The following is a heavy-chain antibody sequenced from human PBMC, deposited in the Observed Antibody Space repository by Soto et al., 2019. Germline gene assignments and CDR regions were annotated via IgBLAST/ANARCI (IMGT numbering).Heavy chain of an antibody. D-gene: IGHD2-15*01. CDR1: GFILSTYA. Sequence: QVQLVESGGGVVQPGRSLRLSCAASGFILSTYAMYWVRQAPGKGLEWVAVISYDGNNKYYADSVKDRFTISRDNSKNTLYLQMNSLRAEDTAVYYCARAGCDGGSCYTLVGLRHGMDVW. J-gene: IGHJ6*01. CDR2: ISYDGNNK. CDR3: ARAGCDGGSCYTLVGLRHGMDV. V-gene: IGHV3-30-3*01.